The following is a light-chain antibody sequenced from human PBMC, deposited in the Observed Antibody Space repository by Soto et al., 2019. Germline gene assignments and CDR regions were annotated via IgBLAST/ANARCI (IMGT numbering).Light chain of an antibody. J-gene: IGLJ3*02. CDR1: SSDFGIYNL. V-gene: IGLV2-23*02. Sequence: QSALTQPDSVSGSPGQSITISCTATSSDFGIYNLVSCYRQHTGKAPQVLIYEDTKRPPGVSFRFSASKSGKTASLTVSVLQAENEADYHSGSYAGNPTFVFGGVTKQTVL. CDR2: EDT. CDR3: GSYAGNPTFV.